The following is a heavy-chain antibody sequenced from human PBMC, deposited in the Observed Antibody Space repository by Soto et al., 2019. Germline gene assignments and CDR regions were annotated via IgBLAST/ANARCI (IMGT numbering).Heavy chain of an antibody. D-gene: IGHD2-21*01. CDR3: AKRFQDYPIDY. J-gene: IGHJ4*02. CDR2: ISGSGGST. Sequence: GGSLRLSCAASGFTFSNYAMNWVRQAPGKGLEWVSAISGSGGSTYYADSVKGRFTISRDNSKNTLYLQMNSLRAEDTAVYYCAKRFQDYPIDYWGQGTLVTVSS. CDR1: GFTFSNYA. V-gene: IGHV3-23*01.